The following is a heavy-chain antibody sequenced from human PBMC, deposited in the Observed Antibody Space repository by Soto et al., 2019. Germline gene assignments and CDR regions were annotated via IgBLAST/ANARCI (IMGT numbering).Heavy chain of an antibody. CDR1: GFTFSSYW. J-gene: IGHJ2*01. V-gene: IGHV3-74*01. Sequence: PGGSLRLSCAASGFTFSSYWMHWVRQAPGKGLVWVSRINSDGSSTSYADSVKGRFTISRDNAKNTLYLQMNSLRAEDTAVYYCAREGSSSWYVGYWYFDLWGRGTLVTVSS. CDR2: INSDGSST. CDR3: AREGSSSWYVGYWYFDL. D-gene: IGHD6-13*01.